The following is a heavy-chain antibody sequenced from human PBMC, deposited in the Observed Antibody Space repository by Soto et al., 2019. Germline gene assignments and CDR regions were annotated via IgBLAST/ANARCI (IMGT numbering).Heavy chain of an antibody. V-gene: IGHV3-30*03. D-gene: IGHD6-19*01. CDR2: ISSDGNNK. CDR1: GFTFNAHG. J-gene: IGHJ4*02. Sequence: QVQLVESGGGVVQPGRSLRLSCAASGFTFNAHGMHWARQAPGKGLEWVAGISSDGNNKYYADSVKGRFTISRDNSKNTLYLQMNSLRTEDTAVYYCAGGWFFFDYCGQGTLVTVSS. CDR3: AGGWFFFDY.